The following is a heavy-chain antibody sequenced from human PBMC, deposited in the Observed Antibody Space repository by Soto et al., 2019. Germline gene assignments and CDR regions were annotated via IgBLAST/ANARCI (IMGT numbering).Heavy chain of an antibody. CDR3: ARPGYSSSWFWFDP. V-gene: IGHV4-39*01. Sequence: QVQLQESGPGLVKPSETLSLTCTVSGGSFRSSDYYWGWIRQPPNKGLEWIGSMHYSGSTFYNPSLKSRVTISVDTSTNQFSLKLTSVTAADTAVYYCARPGYSSSWFWFDPWGQGTLVTVSS. J-gene: IGHJ5*02. CDR1: GGSFRSSDYY. D-gene: IGHD6-13*01. CDR2: MHYSGST.